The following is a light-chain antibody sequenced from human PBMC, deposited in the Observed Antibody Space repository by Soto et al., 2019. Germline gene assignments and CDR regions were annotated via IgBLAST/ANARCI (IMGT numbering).Light chain of an antibody. CDR2: YDS. J-gene: IGLJ3*02. CDR1: NIGSKS. V-gene: IGLV3-21*01. Sequence: SYELTQPPSVSVAPGKTASVACGGSNIGSKSVHWYQKKSGQAPVLVMYYDSGRPPGIPARSSGSNYGNTATLTISRGEAXXXXXXYXQVWDISSGHVVFGGGTKL. CDR3: QVWDISSGHVV.